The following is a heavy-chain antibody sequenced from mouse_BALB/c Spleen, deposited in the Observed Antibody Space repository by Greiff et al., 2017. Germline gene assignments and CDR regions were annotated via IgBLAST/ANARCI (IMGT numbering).Heavy chain of an antibody. CDR2: ISSGGSYT. J-gene: IGHJ4*01. Sequence: EVHLVESGGDLVKPGGSLKLSCAASGFTFSSYGMSWVRQTPDKRLEWVATISSGGSYTYYPDSVKGRFTISRDNAKNTLYLQMSSLKSEDTAMYYCARPDAMDYWGQGTSVTVSS. V-gene: IGHV5-6*01. CDR3: ARPDAMDY. CDR1: GFTFSSYG.